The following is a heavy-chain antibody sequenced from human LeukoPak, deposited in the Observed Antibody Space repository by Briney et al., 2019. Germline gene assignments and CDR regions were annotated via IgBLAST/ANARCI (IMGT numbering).Heavy chain of an antibody. D-gene: IGHD1-7*01. J-gene: IGHJ4*02. V-gene: IGHV3-21*01. CDR3: ASELELLIDY. CDR2: ISSSSSYI. CDR1: GFTFSSYS. Sequence: GGSLRLSCAASGFTFSSYSMNWVRQAPGKGLEWVSSISSSSSYIYYADSVKGRFTISRDNAKNSLYLQMNSLRSEDTAVYYCASELELLIDYWGQGTLVTVSS.